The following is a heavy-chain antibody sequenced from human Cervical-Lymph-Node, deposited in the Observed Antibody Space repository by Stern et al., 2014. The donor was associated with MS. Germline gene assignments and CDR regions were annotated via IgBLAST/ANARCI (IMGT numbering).Heavy chain of an antibody. CDR1: GYTLTIFY. D-gene: IGHD1-26*01. CDR2: NSPRGITT. J-gene: IGHJ6*02. V-gene: IGHV1-46*01. CDR3: ASGGEVDGGDV. Sequence: HVKLVQSGAEVKKPGASVKVSCKASGYTLTIFYVHWVRQAPGQGLEWMGINSPRGITTAYAQKFQGRVTMTRDTSTSTVYMELSSLRSEDTAVYYCASGGEVDGGDVWGQGPRSPSS.